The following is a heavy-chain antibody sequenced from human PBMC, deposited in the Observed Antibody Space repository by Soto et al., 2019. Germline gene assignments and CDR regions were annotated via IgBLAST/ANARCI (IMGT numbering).Heavy chain of an antibody. CDR3: AKALGYCSGGSCYAGWWGDYMDV. CDR2: ISWNSGSI. CDR1: GFTFDDYA. J-gene: IGHJ6*03. D-gene: IGHD2-15*01. Sequence: EVQLVESGGGLVQPGRSLRLSCAASGFTFDDYAMHWVRQAPGKGLEWVSGISWNSGSIGYADSVKGRFTISRDNAKNSLYLQMNSLRAEDTALYYCAKALGYCSGGSCYAGWWGDYMDVWGKGTTVTVSS. V-gene: IGHV3-9*01.